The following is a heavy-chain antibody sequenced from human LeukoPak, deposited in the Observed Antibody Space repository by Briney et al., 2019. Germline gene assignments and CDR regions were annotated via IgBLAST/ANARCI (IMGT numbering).Heavy chain of an antibody. CDR1: GFTFSSYA. J-gene: IGHJ4*02. D-gene: IGHD2-2*01. V-gene: IGHV3-23*01. Sequence: GGSLRLSCAASGFTFSSYAMSWVRQAPGKGLEWVSAISGSGGSTYYADSVKGRFTISRDNSKNTLYLQMNSLRAEDTALYYCAKIGDNIVIIPTAPLHFFDYWGQGTLVTVSS. CDR3: AKIGDNIVIIPTAPLHFFDY. CDR2: ISGSGGST.